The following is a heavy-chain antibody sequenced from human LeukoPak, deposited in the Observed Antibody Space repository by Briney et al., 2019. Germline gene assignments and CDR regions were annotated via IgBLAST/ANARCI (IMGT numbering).Heavy chain of an antibody. CDR2: ISGSGVST. J-gene: IGHJ3*02. D-gene: IGHD3-16*01. CDR3: AKGGSLDI. V-gene: IGHV3-23*01. CDR1: GFTFSNYN. Sequence: SGGSLRLSCAASGFTFSNYNMTWVRQAPGKGLEWVSAISGSGVSTFYADSVKGRFSISRDNSKNTLYLEMNSLRGEDTALYFCAKGGSLDIWGQGTMVTVSS.